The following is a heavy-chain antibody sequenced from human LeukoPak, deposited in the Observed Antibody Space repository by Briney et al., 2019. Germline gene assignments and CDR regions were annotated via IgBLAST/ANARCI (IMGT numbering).Heavy chain of an antibody. CDR1: GGTFSSYA. CDR3: ARDISGDPYWYFDL. D-gene: IGHD4-17*01. J-gene: IGHJ2*01. CDR2: IIPIFGTA. Sequence: SVKVSFKASGGTFSSYAISWVRQAPGQGLEWMGGIIPIFGTANYAQKFQGRVTITADESTSTAYMELSSLRSEDTAVYYCARDISGDPYWYFDLWGRGTLVTVSS. V-gene: IGHV1-69*13.